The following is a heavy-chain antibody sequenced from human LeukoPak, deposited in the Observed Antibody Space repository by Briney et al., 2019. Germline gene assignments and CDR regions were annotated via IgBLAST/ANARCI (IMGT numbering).Heavy chain of an antibody. Sequence: GRSLRLSCAASGFSFNNFAMYWVRQAPGKGLERVAYISYDGSSRYNEDSVKGRFTISRDDSKNTLYLQMNSLRAEDTAVYYCARAFLERSLKFYMDVWGKGTTVTVSS. D-gene: IGHD3-3*02. J-gene: IGHJ6*03. CDR2: ISYDGSSR. CDR3: ARAFLERSLKFYMDV. CDR1: GFSFNNFA. V-gene: IGHV3-30*04.